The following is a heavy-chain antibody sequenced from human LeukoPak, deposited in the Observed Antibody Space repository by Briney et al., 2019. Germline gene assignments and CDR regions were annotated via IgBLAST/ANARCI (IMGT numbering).Heavy chain of an antibody. D-gene: IGHD3-22*01. CDR1: GYTFTDYG. CDR2: ISAYNGDI. Sequence: ASVKVSCKASGYTFTDYGINWVRQAPGQGLEWMGYISAYNGDIDYAQILKGTATKTTDTSTSTAYMELRSLRSDDTAVYYCARSHATTYSRGKNFADYWGQGSLVTVSS. CDR3: ARSHATTYSRGKNFADY. V-gene: IGHV1-18*01. J-gene: IGHJ4*02.